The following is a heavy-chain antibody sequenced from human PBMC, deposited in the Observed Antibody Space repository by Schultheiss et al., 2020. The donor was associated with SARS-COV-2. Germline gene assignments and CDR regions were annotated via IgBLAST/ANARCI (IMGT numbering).Heavy chain of an antibody. D-gene: IGHD6-13*01. J-gene: IGHJ6*03. CDR2: IWYDGSNK. Sequence: GGSLRLSCAASGFTFSSYGMHWVRQAPGKGLEWVAVIWYDGSNKYYADSVKGRFTISRDNSKNTLYLQMNSLRAEDTAVYYCARFRQQPFYYMDVWAKGTTVTVSS. CDR3: ARFRQQPFYYMDV. V-gene: IGHV3-30*19. CDR1: GFTFSSYG.